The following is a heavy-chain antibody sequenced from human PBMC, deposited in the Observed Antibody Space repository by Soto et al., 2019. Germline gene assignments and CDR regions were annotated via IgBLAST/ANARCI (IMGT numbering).Heavy chain of an antibody. V-gene: IGHV1-58*01. D-gene: IGHD2-2*02. Sequence: GASVKVSCKASGFTFTSSAVQWVRQARGQRLEWIGWIVVGSGNTNYAQKFQERVTITREMSTSTAYMELSRLRSEETAVYYCAAGYCSSTSCYRPYYYYGMDVWG. CDR2: IVVGSGNT. CDR1: GFTFTSSA. J-gene: IGHJ6*04. CDR3: AAGYCSSTSCYRPYYYYGMDV.